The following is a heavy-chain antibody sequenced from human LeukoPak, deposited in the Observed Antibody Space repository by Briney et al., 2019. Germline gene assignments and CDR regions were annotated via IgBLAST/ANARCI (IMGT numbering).Heavy chain of an antibody. CDR1: GYTFTSYG. J-gene: IGHJ4*02. CDR2: ISAYNGNT. Sequence: ASVKVSCKASGYTFTSYGISWVRQAPGQGLEWMGWISAYNGNTNYAQKLQGRVTMTTDTSTSTAYMELRSLRPEDTAVYYCAKDPGSDSSGSPHFGYWGQGTLVTVSS. D-gene: IGHD3-22*01. CDR3: AKDPGSDSSGSPHFGY. V-gene: IGHV1-18*01.